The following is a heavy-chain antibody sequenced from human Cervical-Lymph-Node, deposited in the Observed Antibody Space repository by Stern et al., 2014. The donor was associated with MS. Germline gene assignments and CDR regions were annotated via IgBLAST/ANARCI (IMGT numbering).Heavy chain of an antibody. D-gene: IGHD6-13*01. CDR3: ALSSETSDRWYSLGYDL. CDR1: GGTFSKFP. Sequence: VQLVASGAEVTKPGSSVKVSCKASGGTFSKFPSSWVRQAPGQGLEWMGGLFPVFGTPTFAQEFRGRVTITADVSTSTVYMELSSLRSDDTAVYYCALSSETSDRWYSLGYDLWGQGTLVTVSS. CDR2: LFPVFGTP. J-gene: IGHJ5*02. V-gene: IGHV1-69*01.